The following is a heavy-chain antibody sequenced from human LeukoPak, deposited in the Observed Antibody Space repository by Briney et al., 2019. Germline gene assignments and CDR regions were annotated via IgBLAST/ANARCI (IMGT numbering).Heavy chain of an antibody. CDR1: GFDFSNYG. D-gene: IGHD3-10*01. V-gene: IGHV3-48*03. CDR3: ASYGSGSL. J-gene: IGHJ4*02. Sequence: PGGSLRLSCAASGFDFSNYGMNWVRQAPGKGLEWVSYISSSGTTISYADSAKGRFTVSRDNARNSLFLQMSSLRGDDTAVYYCASYGSGSLWGQGTLVTVAS. CDR2: ISSSGTTI.